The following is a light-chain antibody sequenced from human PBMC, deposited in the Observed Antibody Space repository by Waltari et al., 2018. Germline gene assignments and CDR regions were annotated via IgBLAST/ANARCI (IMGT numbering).Light chain of an antibody. CDR3: QQYNSDSAT. V-gene: IGKV1-5*03. J-gene: IGKJ2*01. Sequence: DIQMTQSPSTLSASVGDRVTITCRASQSISNWLAWYQQKLGKAPRLLIYKASNLESGVPSRFSGSGSGTDFTLTISSLQPDDFATYYCQQYNSDSATFGQGTKLEIK. CDR2: KAS. CDR1: QSISNW.